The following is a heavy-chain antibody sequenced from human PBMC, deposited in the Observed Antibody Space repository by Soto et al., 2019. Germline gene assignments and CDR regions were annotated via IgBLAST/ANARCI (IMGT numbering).Heavy chain of an antibody. CDR2: INHSGST. Sequence: PSETLSLTCAVYGGSFSGYYWSWIRQPPGKGLEWIGEINHSGSTNYNPSLKSRVTISVDTSKNQCSLKLSSVTAADTAVYYCARGGGRRSSSSVLNWFDPWGQGTLVTVSS. CDR3: ARGGGRRSSSSVLNWFDP. D-gene: IGHD6-6*01. V-gene: IGHV4-34*01. CDR1: GGSFSGYY. J-gene: IGHJ5*02.